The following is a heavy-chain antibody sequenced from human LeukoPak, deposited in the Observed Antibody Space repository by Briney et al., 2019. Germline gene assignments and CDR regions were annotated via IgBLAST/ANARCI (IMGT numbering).Heavy chain of an antibody. CDR1: GITFSSYG. CDR2: ISSTGGTT. CDR3: ASHYYDNTGYRRDAFDI. D-gene: IGHD3-22*01. Sequence: GGSLRLSCAASGITFSSYGMSWVRQAPGKGLEWVSSISSTGGTTYYADSVKGRFTISRDNAKNSLYLQMNSLRAEDTAIYYCASHYYDNTGYRRDAFDIWGQGTVVTVSS. J-gene: IGHJ3*02. V-gene: IGHV3-23*01.